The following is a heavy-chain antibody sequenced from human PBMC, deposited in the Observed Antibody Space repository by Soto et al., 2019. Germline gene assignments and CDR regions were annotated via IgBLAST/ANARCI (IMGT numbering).Heavy chain of an antibody. Sequence: ESGGGVVQPGRSLRLSCAASGFTFSSYGMHWVRQATGKGLEWVAVIWYDGSNKYYADSVKGRFTISRDNSKNTLYLQMNSLRAEDTAVYYCARESYYYGMDVWGQGTTVTVSS. CDR3: ARESYYYGMDV. CDR1: GFTFSSYG. V-gene: IGHV3-33*01. J-gene: IGHJ6*02. CDR2: IWYDGSNK.